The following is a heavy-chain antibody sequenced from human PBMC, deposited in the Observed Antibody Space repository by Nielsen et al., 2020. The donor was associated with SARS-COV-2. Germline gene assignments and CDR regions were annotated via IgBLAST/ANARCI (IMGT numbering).Heavy chain of an antibody. CDR3: ANLAAASQNYGMDV. CDR1: GFTFDDYG. CDR2: INWNGGST. Sequence: GGSLRLSCAASGFTFDDYGMSWVRQAPGKGLEWVSGINWNGGSTGYADSVKGRFTISRDNAKNSLYLQMNSLRAEDTALYYCANLAAASQNYGMDVWGQGTTVTVSS. D-gene: IGHD6-13*01. J-gene: IGHJ6*02. V-gene: IGHV3-20*04.